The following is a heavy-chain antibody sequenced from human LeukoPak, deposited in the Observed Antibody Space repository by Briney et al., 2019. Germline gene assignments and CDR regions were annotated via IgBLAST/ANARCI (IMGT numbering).Heavy chain of an antibody. J-gene: IGHJ4*02. CDR3: ARTRYYYGSRSYGAPYYFDY. CDR1: GGSISSNSYY. Sequence: SETLSLTCTVSGGSISSNSYYWGWIRQPPGKGLEWVGSIYYSGSTYYNPSLKNRLTISVDTSKNQFSLKLSSVTAADTAVYYCARTRYYYGSRSYGAPYYFDYWGQGTLVTVSS. V-gene: IGHV4-39*01. CDR2: IYYSGST. D-gene: IGHD3-10*01.